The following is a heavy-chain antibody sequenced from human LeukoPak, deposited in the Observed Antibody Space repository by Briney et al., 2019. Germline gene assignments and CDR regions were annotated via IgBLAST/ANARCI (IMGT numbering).Heavy chain of an antibody. CDR1: GSTFSSYS. J-gene: IGHJ4*02. CDR2: ISSSSSYI. D-gene: IGHD3-10*01. CDR3: AREYYYGSESYYY. Sequence: PGGSLRLSCAASGSTFSSYSMNWVRHAPGKGLEWVSSISSSSSYINYADSVKGRFTISRDNAKNSLYLQMNSLRAEDTAVYYCAREYYYGSESYYYWGQGTLVTVSS. V-gene: IGHV3-21*01.